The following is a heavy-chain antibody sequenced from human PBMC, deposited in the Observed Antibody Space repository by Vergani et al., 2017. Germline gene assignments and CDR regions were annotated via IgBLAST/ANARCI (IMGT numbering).Heavy chain of an antibody. CDR1: GFTFSSYG. J-gene: IGHJ4*02. CDR2: ISYDGSNK. D-gene: IGHD3-22*01. Sequence: VQLVESGGGVVQPGRSLRLSCAASGFTFSSYGMHWVRQAPGKGLEWVAVISYDGSNKYYADSVKGRFTISRDNSKNTLYLQMNSLRAEDTAVYYCAMPYDSSAQGDYWGRGTLVTVSS. V-gene: IGHV3-30*03. CDR3: AMPYDSSAQGDY.